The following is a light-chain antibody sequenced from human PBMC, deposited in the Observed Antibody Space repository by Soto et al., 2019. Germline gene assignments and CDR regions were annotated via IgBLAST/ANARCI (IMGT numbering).Light chain of an antibody. CDR2: TAT. CDR3: AAWDESLSGWV. Sequence: QSVLTQPPSASATPGQRVAISCSGSSSNIGSYPVNWYQQLPGTAPKLLIHTATQRPSGVPDRFSGSKSGTSASLAISGLQSEEEADYYCAAWDESLSGWVFGGGTKVTVL. J-gene: IGLJ3*02. CDR1: SSNIGSYP. V-gene: IGLV1-44*01.